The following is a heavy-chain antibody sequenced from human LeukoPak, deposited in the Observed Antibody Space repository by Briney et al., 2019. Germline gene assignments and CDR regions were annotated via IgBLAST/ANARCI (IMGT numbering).Heavy chain of an antibody. J-gene: IGHJ4*02. CDR3: AREPAANSDFDY. Sequence: QAGGSLRLSCAASGFTFSSSTMHWVRQAPGKGLEWVAVVSYDGSNKYYADSVKGRFTISRDNSKNTLYLQMNSLRAEDTAVYYCAREPAANSDFDYWGQGTLVTVSS. D-gene: IGHD1-1*01. CDR1: GFTFSSST. CDR2: VSYDGSNK. V-gene: IGHV3-30*04.